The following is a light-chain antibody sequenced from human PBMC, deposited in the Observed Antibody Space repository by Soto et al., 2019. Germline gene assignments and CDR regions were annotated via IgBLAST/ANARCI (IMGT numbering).Light chain of an antibody. CDR1: QSVSNNY. J-gene: IGKJ2*01. CDR2: GST. V-gene: IGKV3-20*01. Sequence: EVVLTQSPGTLSLSPGERATLSCRASQSVSNNYLAWYQQKRGHSPKLLIFGSTDRATGIPDGFSGSGSGTDFSLTISRLESEDFAVYYCQQYGSSPPYTFGQGTKLAIK. CDR3: QQYGSSPPYT.